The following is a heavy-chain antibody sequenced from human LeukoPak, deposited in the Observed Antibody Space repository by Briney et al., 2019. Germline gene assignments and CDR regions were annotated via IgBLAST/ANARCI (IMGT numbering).Heavy chain of an antibody. Sequence: PGGSLRLSCAASGFGFSDYWMTWVRQAPGKGLEWVAFIRYDGGNKYYADSVKGRFTISRDNSKNTLYLQMNSLRAEDTAVYYCAKERTYYYDSSGYQRAFDIWGQGTMVTVSS. CDR3: AKERTYYYDSSGYQRAFDI. J-gene: IGHJ3*02. D-gene: IGHD3-22*01. CDR1: GFGFSDYW. V-gene: IGHV3-30*02. CDR2: IRYDGGNK.